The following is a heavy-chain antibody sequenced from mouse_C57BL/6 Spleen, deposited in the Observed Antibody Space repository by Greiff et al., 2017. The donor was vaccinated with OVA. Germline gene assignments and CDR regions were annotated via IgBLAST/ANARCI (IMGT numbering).Heavy chain of an antibody. V-gene: IGHV1-69*01. CDR2: IDPSDSYT. CDR3: ARSGYYGSYWYFDV. CDR1: GYTFTSYW. D-gene: IGHD1-1*01. J-gene: IGHJ1*03. Sequence: QVQLQQSGAELVMPGASVKLSCKASGYTFTSYWMHWVKQRPGQGLEWIGEIDPSDSYTNYNQKFKGKSTLTVDKSSSTAYMQLSSLTSEDSAVYYCARSGYYGSYWYFDVWGTGTTVTVSS.